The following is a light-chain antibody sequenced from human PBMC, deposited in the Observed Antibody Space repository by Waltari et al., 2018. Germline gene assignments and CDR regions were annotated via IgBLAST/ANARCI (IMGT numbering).Light chain of an antibody. V-gene: IGKV3-20*01. Sequence: ELVLTPFPGTLSLSPGERATLPCRASQSVTSISLGLYQQKLGQTPSLRIYGTSTRATGIPDRFSGGGSGTYFTLTISRLEPEDFAVYYCQQYDGEVLTFGGGTKVEI. J-gene: IGKJ4*01. CDR3: QQYDGEVLT. CDR1: QSVTSIS. CDR2: GTS.